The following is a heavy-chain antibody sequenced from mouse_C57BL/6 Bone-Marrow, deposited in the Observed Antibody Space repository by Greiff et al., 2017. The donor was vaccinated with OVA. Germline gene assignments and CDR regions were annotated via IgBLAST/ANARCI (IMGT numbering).Heavy chain of an antibody. V-gene: IGHV5-6*01. J-gene: IGHJ3*01. D-gene: IGHD1-1*01. CDR2: ISSGGSYT. CDR1: GFTFSSYC. CDR3: ARHDYGSEGFAY. Sequence: EVKLMESGGDLVKPGGSLKLSCAASGFTFSSYCMSWVRQTPDKRLEWVATISSGGSYTYYPYSVKGRFTISRDNAKNTLYLQMSSLKSEDTAMYYCARHDYGSEGFAYWGQGTLVTAYA.